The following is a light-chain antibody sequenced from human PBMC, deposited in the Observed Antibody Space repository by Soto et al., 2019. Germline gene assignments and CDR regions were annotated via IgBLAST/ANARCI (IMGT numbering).Light chain of an antibody. J-gene: IGLJ3*02. V-gene: IGLV2-14*01. CDR1: SSDVGGYNY. CDR3: SSYTSSSTPWV. CDR2: DVS. Sequence: QSALTQPASVSGSPGQSITISCTGTSSDVGGYNYVSWYQQRPGKAPKLMIYDVSNRPSGVSNRFSGSKSGNTASLTTSGLQAEDEADYYCSSYTSSSTPWVFGGGTKLTVL.